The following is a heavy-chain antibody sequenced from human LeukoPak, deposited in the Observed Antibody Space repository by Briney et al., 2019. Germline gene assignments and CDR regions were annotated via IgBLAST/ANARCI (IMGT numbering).Heavy chain of an antibody. J-gene: IGHJ4*02. CDR1: GFTVSSNY. CDR2: IYSGGST. CDR3: AKDRNLGVRGVWLDY. D-gene: IGHD3-10*01. Sequence: GGSLRLSCAASGFTVSSNYMSWVRQAPGKGLEWVSFIYSGGSTYYADSVKGRFTISRDNAKNSLYLQMNSLRAEDTALYYCAKDRNLGVRGVWLDYWGQGTLVTVSS. V-gene: IGHV3-53*05.